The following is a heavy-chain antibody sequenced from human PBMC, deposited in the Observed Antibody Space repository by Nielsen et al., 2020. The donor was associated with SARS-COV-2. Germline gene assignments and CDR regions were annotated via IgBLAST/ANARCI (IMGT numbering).Heavy chain of an antibody. CDR2: IYYSGTT. J-gene: IGHJ3*02. Sequence: SETLSLTCTVSGGSINSGDYYWNWVRQPPGKGLEGIGYIYYSGTTYYYPSHESRATISVATSKSQFSLKLRSVTAADTAVYYCARATMTDADAFDIWGQGAMVSVSS. CDR3: ARATMTDADAFDI. D-gene: IGHD4-17*01. V-gene: IGHV4-30-4*01. CDR1: GGSINSGDYY.